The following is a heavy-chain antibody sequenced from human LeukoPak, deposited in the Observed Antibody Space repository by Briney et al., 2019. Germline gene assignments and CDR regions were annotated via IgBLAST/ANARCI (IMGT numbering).Heavy chain of an antibody. Sequence: SETLSLTCAVYGGSFSGYYWSWIRQPPGKGLEWIGEINHSGSTNYNPPLKSRVTISIDTSKNQFSLKLTSVTAADTAVYYCASLYYFDSSGQPNPFGYWGQGTLVTVSS. J-gene: IGHJ4*02. CDR2: INHSGST. V-gene: IGHV4-34*01. CDR3: ASLYYFDSSGQPNPFGY. D-gene: IGHD3-22*01. CDR1: GGSFSGYY.